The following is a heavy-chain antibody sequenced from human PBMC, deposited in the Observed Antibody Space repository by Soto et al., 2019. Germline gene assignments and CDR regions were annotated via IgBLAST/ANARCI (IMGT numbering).Heavy chain of an antibody. J-gene: IGHJ4*02. V-gene: IGHV3-30*18. D-gene: IGHD4-17*01. CDR2: ISYDGNNK. CDR3: AKDWISVTMVTFPDC. CDR1: GFIFSTYG. Sequence: HLGGSLRLSCAASGFIFSTYGMHWVRQAPGKGLEWVAVISYDGNNKYYADSVKGRFTISRDNSKNTLYLQMNSLRTEDTAVYYCAKDWISVTMVTFPDCWGQGTLVTVSS.